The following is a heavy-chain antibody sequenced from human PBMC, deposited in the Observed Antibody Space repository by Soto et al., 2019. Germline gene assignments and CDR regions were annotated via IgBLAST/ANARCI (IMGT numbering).Heavy chain of an antibody. Sequence: QVQLVQSGAEVKKPGSSVKVSCKASGGTFSSYAISWVRQAPGQGLEWMGGIIPIFGTANYAQKFQGRVTITADESTSTAYMEVSSLRSEDTAVYYCAGGGLTMIVVARYFQHWCEGTLVTVCS. CDR2: IIPIFGTA. CDR1: GGTFSSYA. CDR3: AGGGLTMIVVARYFQH. V-gene: IGHV1-69*01. D-gene: IGHD3-22*01. J-gene: IGHJ1*01.